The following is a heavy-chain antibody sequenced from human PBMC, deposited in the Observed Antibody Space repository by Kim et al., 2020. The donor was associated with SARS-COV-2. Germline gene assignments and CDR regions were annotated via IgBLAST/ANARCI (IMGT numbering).Heavy chain of an antibody. CDR1: GFTFSSYA. D-gene: IGHD3-16*02. Sequence: GGSLRLSCAASGFTFSSYAMSWVRQAPGKGLEWVSAISGSGGSTYYADSVKGRFTISRDNSKNTLYLQMNSLRAEDTAVYYCASMTYYDYVWGSYRTRDYWGQGTLVTVSS. CDR2: ISGSGGST. V-gene: IGHV3-23*01. J-gene: IGHJ4*02. CDR3: ASMTYYDYVWGSYRTRDY.